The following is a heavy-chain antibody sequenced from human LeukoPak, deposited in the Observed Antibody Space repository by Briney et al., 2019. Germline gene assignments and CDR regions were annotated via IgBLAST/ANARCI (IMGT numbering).Heavy chain of an antibody. J-gene: IGHJ4*02. V-gene: IGHV4-31*03. CDR1: GGSISSGGYY. Sequence: SETLSLTCTVSGGSISSGGYYWSWIRQHPGKGLEWIGYVYYSGSTYYNPSLKSRVTISVDTSKNQFSLKLSSVTAADTAVYYCARDRDGYNLFDYWGQGTVVSVSS. D-gene: IGHD5-24*01. CDR3: ARDRDGYNLFDY. CDR2: VYYSGST.